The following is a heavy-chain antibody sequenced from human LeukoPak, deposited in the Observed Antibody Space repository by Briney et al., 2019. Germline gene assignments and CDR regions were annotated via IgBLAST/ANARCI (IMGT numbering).Heavy chain of an antibody. V-gene: IGHV3-21*01. CDR3: ARDTAHMVRGAVDY. CDR1: GFTFSSYT. CDR2: ISSSSSYI. Sequence: PGGSLRLSYAASGFTFSSYTMNWVRQAPGKGLEWVSSISSSSSYIYYADSVKGRFTISRDNAKNSLYLQMNSLRAEDTAVYYCARDTAHMVRGAVDYWGQGTLVTVSS. J-gene: IGHJ4*02. D-gene: IGHD3-10*01.